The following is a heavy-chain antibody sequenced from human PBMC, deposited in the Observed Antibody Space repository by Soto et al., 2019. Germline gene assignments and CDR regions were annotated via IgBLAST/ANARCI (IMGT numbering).Heavy chain of an antibody. CDR3: AREGRGRHLDY. J-gene: IGHJ4*02. Sequence: QVQLVQSGAEVKKPGSSVKVSCKASGGSFSSYAFTWVRLAPGQGLECMGGIVPIFATPNYAQKLQGRVTITADRSTNTVYMELSSLTSEDTALYFCAREGRGRHLDYWGQGTLVTVSS. CDR1: GGSFSSYA. V-gene: IGHV1-69*14. D-gene: IGHD5-12*01. CDR2: IVPIFATP.